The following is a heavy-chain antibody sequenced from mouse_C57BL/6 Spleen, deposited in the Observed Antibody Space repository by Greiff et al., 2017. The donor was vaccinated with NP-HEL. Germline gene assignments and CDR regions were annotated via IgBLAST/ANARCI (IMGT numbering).Heavy chain of an antibody. Sequence: QVQLQQSGAELVKPGASVKVSCKASGYTFTSYWMNWVKQRPGQGLEWIGRFHPSDSDTNYNQKFKGKATLTVDKSSSTAYMQLSSLTSDDSAVYCCTIEGRRAMDYWGQGTSVTVSS. CDR1: GYTFTSYW. CDR3: TIEGRRAMDY. J-gene: IGHJ4*01. CDR2: FHPSDSDT. V-gene: IGHV1-74*01.